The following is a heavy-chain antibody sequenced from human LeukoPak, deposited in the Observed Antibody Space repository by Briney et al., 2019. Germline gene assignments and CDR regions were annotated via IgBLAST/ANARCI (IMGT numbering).Heavy chain of an antibody. Sequence: SETLSLTCAVYGESLNSYYWSWVRQPPGEGLQWIGEIYESGTTKYNPSLKSRVAISMVPSKQQFSLRLSSVTAADTAVYYCARGAWATRLASWGLGTPVIVSS. D-gene: IGHD2-15*01. V-gene: IGHV4-34*01. CDR2: IYESGTT. CDR3: ARGAWATRLAS. J-gene: IGHJ4*02. CDR1: GESLNSYY.